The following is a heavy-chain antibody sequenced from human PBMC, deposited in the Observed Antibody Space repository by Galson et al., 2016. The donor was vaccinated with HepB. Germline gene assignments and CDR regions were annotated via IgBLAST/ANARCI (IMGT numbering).Heavy chain of an antibody. V-gene: IGHV3-21*01. D-gene: IGHD3-22*01. Sequence: SLRLSCAAFGFTFSDYSMSWVRQAPGKGLEWVSFITGRSYPYKHYADSVRGRFTISRDDAKNSLFPQMNRLTAEDTAVYFCARAFYYGNTGYYYFDYWGQGALVTVSS. J-gene: IGHJ4*02. CDR1: GFTFSDYS. CDR3: ARAFYYGNTGYYYFDY. CDR2: ITGRSYPYK.